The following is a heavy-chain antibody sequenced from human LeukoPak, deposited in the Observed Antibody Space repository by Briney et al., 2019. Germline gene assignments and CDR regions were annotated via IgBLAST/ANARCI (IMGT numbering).Heavy chain of an antibody. CDR3: ARASYGSGGSGYSDY. CDR1: GYTFTSYS. D-gene: IGHD2-15*01. V-gene: IGHV1-18*01. CDR2: ISAYNGNT. Sequence: ASVKVSCKASGYTFTSYSISWVRQAPGQGLEWMGWISAYNGNTIYAQKVKGRVTMTTDTSTSTAYMELRSLKSDDTAVYYCARASYGSGGSGYSDYRGQGTLVTVSS. J-gene: IGHJ4*02.